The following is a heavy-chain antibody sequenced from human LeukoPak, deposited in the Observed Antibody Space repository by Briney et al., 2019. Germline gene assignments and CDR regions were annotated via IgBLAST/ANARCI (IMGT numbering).Heavy chain of an antibody. CDR1: GYTFTSYG. Sequence: GASVKVSCKASGYTFTSYGISGVRQAPGQGLEGMGWISAYNGNTNYAQKLQGRVTMTAHTSTSTAYMELRSLRSDDTAVYYCARVSIVVVIIPRSLDAFDIWGQGTMVTVSS. CDR2: ISAYNGNT. V-gene: IGHV1-18*01. D-gene: IGHD3-22*01. J-gene: IGHJ3*02. CDR3: ARVSIVVVIIPRSLDAFDI.